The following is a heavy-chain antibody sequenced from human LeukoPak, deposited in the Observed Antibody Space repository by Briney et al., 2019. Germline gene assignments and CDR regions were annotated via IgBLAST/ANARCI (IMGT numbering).Heavy chain of an antibody. Sequence: ASVKVSCKASGYTFTGYYMHWVRQAPGQGLEWMGWINPNSGGTNYAQKFQGRVTMTRDTSISTAYMELSRLRSDDTAVYYCAREPPQPQGAAVGATRPHYYYYYMDVWGKGTTVTVSS. CDR2: INPNSGGT. V-gene: IGHV1-2*02. D-gene: IGHD1-26*01. J-gene: IGHJ6*03. CDR3: AREPPQPQGAAVGATRPHYYYYYMDV. CDR1: GYTFTGYY.